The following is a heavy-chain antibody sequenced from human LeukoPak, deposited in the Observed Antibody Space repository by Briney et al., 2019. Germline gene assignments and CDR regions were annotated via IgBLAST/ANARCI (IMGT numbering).Heavy chain of an antibody. D-gene: IGHD2-15*01. V-gene: IGHV4-59*01. CDR2: IYHSGST. Sequence: LETLSLTCTVSGGSISSYYWSWIRQPPGKGLEWIGYIYHSGSTNYNPSLKSRVAQSVDTSKSQFSLKLRSVTAADTAVYYCARVSCSGGNCYFDYWGQGTLVTVSS. CDR1: GGSISSYY. J-gene: IGHJ4*02. CDR3: ARVSCSGGNCYFDY.